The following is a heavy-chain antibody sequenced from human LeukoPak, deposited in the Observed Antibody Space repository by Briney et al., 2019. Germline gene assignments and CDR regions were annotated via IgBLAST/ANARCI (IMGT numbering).Heavy chain of an antibody. D-gene: IGHD2-15*01. J-gene: IGHJ4*02. CDR1: GYTFTSYG. V-gene: IGHV1-18*01. CDR2: ISGYNSNT. CDR3: ARDERGSYCSGGSCYDQYYFDY. Sequence: ASVKVSCKASGYTFTSYGISWVRQAPGQGLEWMGWISGYNSNTNYAQKFQGRVTMTTDTSTSTAYMELRSLRSDDTAVYFCARDERGSYCSGGSCYDQYYFDYWGQGTLVTVSS.